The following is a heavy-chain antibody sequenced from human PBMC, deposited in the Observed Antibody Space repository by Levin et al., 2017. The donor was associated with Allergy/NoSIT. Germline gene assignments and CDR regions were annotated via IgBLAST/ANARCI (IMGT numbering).Heavy chain of an antibody. CDR3: ARDQSSQIVVVPAAMRLNYYYYMDV. V-gene: IGHV3-30-3*01. CDR2: ISYDGSNK. D-gene: IGHD2-2*01. Sequence: PGESLKISCAASGFTFSSYAMHWVRQAPGKGLEWVAVISYDGSNKYYADSVKGRFTISRDNSKNTLYLQMNSLRAEDTAVYYCARDQSSQIVVVPAAMRLNYYYYMDVWGKGTTVTVSS. J-gene: IGHJ6*03. CDR1: GFTFSSYA.